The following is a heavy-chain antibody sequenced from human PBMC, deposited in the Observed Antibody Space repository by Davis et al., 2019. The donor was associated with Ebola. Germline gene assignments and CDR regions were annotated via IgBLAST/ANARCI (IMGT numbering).Heavy chain of an antibody. CDR3: VRDATDGYNWSH. D-gene: IGHD5-24*01. CDR2: INTNTGNP. CDR1: GYNFTEYA. V-gene: IGHV7-4-1*01. Sequence: ASVTVSCKASGYNFTEYAMNWVRQAPGQGLAWMGWINTNTGNPTYAQGFTGRFVFSLDTSLSMAYLQISSLRADDTVIYYCVRDATDGYNWSHWGQGTLVTVSS. J-gene: IGHJ4*02.